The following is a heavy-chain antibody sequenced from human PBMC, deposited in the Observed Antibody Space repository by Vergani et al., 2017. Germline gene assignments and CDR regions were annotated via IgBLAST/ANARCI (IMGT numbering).Heavy chain of an antibody. Sequence: QVQLVQSGAEVKKPGASVKVSCKASGYTFTSYAMHWVRQAPGQRLEWMGGFDPEDGETIYAQKFQGRVTMTEDTSTDTAYMELSSLRSEDTAVYYCATVQQLVRGWFDPWGQGTLVTVSS. V-gene: IGHV1-24*01. J-gene: IGHJ5*02. CDR3: ATVQQLVRGWFDP. D-gene: IGHD6-13*01. CDR2: FDPEDGET. CDR1: GYTFTSYA.